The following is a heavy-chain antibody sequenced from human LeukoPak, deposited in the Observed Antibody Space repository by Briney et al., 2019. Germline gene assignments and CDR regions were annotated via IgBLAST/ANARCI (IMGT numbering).Heavy chain of an antibody. CDR2: ISPSGSTT. CDR3: ARGGLGPREKFDY. D-gene: IGHD6-19*01. Sequence: RASVKVSCKASGYTFTRNYMHWVRQAPGQGPEWMGVISPSGSTTTYAQKFQGRVTMTRDTSTSTVYMELSSLRSEDTAVYYCARGGLGPREKFDYWGQGTLVTVSS. J-gene: IGHJ4*02. CDR1: GYTFTRNY. V-gene: IGHV1-46*01.